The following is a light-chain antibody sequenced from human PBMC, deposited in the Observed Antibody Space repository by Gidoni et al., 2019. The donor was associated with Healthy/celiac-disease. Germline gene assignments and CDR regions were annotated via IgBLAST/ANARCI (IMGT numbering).Light chain of an antibody. CDR2: GAS. CDR3: QQYGSSPWT. Sequence: IVLTQSPGTLSLSPGERATLSCRASQSVSSSHLACYQQEPGQAPRLLIYGASSRATGIPDRFSGSGSGTDFTLTISRLEPEDFAVYYCQQYGSSPWTFGQGTKVEIK. V-gene: IGKV3-20*01. J-gene: IGKJ1*01. CDR1: QSVSSSH.